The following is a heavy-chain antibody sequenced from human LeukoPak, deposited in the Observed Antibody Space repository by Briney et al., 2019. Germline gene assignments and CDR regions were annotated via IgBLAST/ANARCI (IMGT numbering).Heavy chain of an antibody. V-gene: IGHV4-34*01. CDR2: INHSGST. J-gene: IGHJ4*02. Sequence: PSETLSLTCAVYGGSFSGYYWSWIRQPPGKGLEWIGEINHSGSTNYNPSLKSRVTISVDTSKNQFSLKLSSVTAADTAVYYCARAGSGGWYRVIDWGQGTLVTVSS. CDR3: ARAGSGGWYRVID. D-gene: IGHD6-19*01. CDR1: GGSFSGYY.